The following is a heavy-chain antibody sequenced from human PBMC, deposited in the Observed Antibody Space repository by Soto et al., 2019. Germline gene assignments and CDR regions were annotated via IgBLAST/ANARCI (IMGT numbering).Heavy chain of an antibody. CDR3: STHNYYAYAY. CDR1: DLPFSHTW. J-gene: IGHJ4*02. Sequence: PGGSLRLTCAVSDLPFSHTWRNWVRQAPGKGLEWVGQIKSRRDGGTADYAAPVKDRFTISRDDSKNTVSLQMNSLKIEDTAVYYCSTHNYYAYAYWGQGALVTVSS. V-gene: IGHV3-15*07. CDR2: IKSRRDGGTA. D-gene: IGHD3-22*01.